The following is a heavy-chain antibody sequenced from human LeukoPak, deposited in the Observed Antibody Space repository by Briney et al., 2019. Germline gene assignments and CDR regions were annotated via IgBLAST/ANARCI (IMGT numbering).Heavy chain of an antibody. CDR3: ARGGYYGSGNDFRFDP. CDR1: GGSISSSSYY. J-gene: IGHJ5*02. Sequence: PSETLSLTCTVSGGSISSSSYYWGWIRQPPGKGLEWIGSIYYSGSTYYNPSLKSRVTISVDTSKNQFSLKLSSVTAADTAIYYCARGGYYGSGNDFRFDPWGQGTLVTVSS. CDR2: IYYSGST. D-gene: IGHD3-10*01. V-gene: IGHV4-39*07.